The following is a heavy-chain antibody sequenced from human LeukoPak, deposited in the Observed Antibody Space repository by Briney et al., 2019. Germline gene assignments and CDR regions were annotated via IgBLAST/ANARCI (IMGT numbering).Heavy chain of an antibody. CDR3: ARDRDYFDY. J-gene: IGHJ4*02. CDR1: GFTFSSYA. CDR2: ISGNGRST. Sequence: GGSLRLSCAASGFTFSSYAMSWVRHAPGKGLEWVSTISGNGRSTYYGDSVKGRFTISRDNSKNTVYLQMNSLRAEDTAVYYCARDRDYFDYWGQGTLVTVSS. V-gene: IGHV3-23*01.